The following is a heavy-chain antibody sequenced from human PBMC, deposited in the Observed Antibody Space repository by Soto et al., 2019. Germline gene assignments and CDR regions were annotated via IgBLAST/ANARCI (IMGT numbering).Heavy chain of an antibody. CDR2: ISAHNGNT. CDR1: WYMFTAYG. D-gene: IGHD3-3*01. V-gene: IGHV1-18*04. J-gene: IGHJ5*02. CDR3: ARDQYHLWSGYHLDH. Sequence: GDSVRFSFRASWYMFTAYGMSWVRQATGQGLEWMGWISAHNGNTSYAQNFQGRLTMITDTATTTAYMELRSLRSDDTAVYYCARDQYHLWSGYHLDHWGQGTLVPVSS.